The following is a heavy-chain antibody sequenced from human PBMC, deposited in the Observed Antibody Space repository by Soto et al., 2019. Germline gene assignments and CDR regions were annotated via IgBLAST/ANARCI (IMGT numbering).Heavy chain of an antibody. D-gene: IGHD6-6*01. Sequence: GGSLRLSCAASGFTFSSYGMHWVRQAPGKGLEWVAVISYDGSNKYYADSVKGRFTISRDNSKNTLYLQMNSLRAEDTAVYYCAKSHTSKYSSSSGTPGYWGQGTLVTVSS. CDR3: AKSHTSKYSSSSGTPGY. V-gene: IGHV3-30*18. CDR1: GFTFSSYG. J-gene: IGHJ4*02. CDR2: ISYDGSNK.